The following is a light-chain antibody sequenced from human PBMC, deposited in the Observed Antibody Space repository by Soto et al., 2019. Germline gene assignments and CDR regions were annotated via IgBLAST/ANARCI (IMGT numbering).Light chain of an antibody. Sequence: QSALTQPASVSGSPGQSITISCSGTSSDVGGYNYVSWYQHHPGKAPKSMIYAVSNRPSGASNRFSGSKSGNTASLTISGLQAEDEADYYCSSFTSSNTWVFGGGTQLTVL. CDR1: SSDVGGYNY. J-gene: IGLJ3*02. CDR2: AVS. V-gene: IGLV2-14*03. CDR3: SSFTSSNTWV.